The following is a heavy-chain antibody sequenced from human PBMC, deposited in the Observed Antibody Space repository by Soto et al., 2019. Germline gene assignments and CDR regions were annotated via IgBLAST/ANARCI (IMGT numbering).Heavy chain of an antibody. D-gene: IGHD3-10*01. J-gene: IGHJ6*02. V-gene: IGHV3-9*01. Sequence: HPGGSLRLSCAASGFTFDDYAMHWVRQPPGKGLEWVSGISWNSGNIGYADSVKGRFTISRDNAKNSLYLQMNSLRPEDTALYYCAKDRYDYYGSGSNYGMDVWGQGTTVTVSS. CDR1: GFTFDDYA. CDR2: ISWNSGNI. CDR3: AKDRYDYYGSGSNYGMDV.